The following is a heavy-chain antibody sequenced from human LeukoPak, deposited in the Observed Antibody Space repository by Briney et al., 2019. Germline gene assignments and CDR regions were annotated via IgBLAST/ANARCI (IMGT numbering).Heavy chain of an antibody. CDR3: ATDQSGIPRAFDI. CDR1: GGTFSSYA. CDR2: IIPILGIA. D-gene: IGHD1-26*01. V-gene: IGHV1-69*04. Sequence: ASVKASCKASGGTFSSYAISWVRQAPGQGLEWMGRIIPILGIANYAQKFQGRVTITADKSTSTAYMELSSLRSEDTAVYYCATDQSGIPRAFDIWGQGTMVTVSS. J-gene: IGHJ3*02.